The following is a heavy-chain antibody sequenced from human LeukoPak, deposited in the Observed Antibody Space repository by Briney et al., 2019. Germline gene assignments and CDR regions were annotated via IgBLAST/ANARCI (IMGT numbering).Heavy chain of an antibody. Sequence: ASVKVSCKASGYTFTGYYMHWVRQAPGQGLEWMGRINPNSGGTNYAQKFQGRVTMTRDTSISTAYMELSRLRSGDTAVYYCARDSPPYYDFWSGYYDAEYFQHWGQGTLVTVSS. J-gene: IGHJ1*01. V-gene: IGHV1-2*06. CDR3: ARDSPPYYDFWSGYYDAEYFQH. CDR1: GYTFTGYY. D-gene: IGHD3-3*01. CDR2: INPNSGGT.